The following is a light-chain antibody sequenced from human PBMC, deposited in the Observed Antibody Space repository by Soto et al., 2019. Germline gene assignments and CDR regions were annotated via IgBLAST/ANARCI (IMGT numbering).Light chain of an antibody. CDR3: QQSYSTPQT. CDR2: AAS. Sequence: DIPMTQSPSSLSASVGDIVTITCRASQSISSYVNWYQQKPGKAPKLLIYAASSLQSGIPSRFSGSGSGTEFTLTISRLQPEDFATYYCQQSYSTPQTFGQGTKVEIK. V-gene: IGKV1-39*01. J-gene: IGKJ1*01. CDR1: QSISSY.